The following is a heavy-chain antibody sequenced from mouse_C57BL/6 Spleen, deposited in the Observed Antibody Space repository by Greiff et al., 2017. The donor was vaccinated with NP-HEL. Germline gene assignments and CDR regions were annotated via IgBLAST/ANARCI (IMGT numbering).Heavy chain of an antibody. CDR1: GYSFTDYN. CDR3: ARRDYGSIYWYFDV. J-gene: IGHJ1*03. CDR2: INPNYGTT. Sequence: EVQLQESGPELVKPGASVKISCKASGYSFTDYNMNWVKQSNGKSLEWIGVINPNYGTTSYNQKFKGKATLTVDQSSSTAYMQLNSLTSEDSAVYYCARRDYGSIYWYFDVWGTGTTVTVSS. V-gene: IGHV1-39*01. D-gene: IGHD1-1*01.